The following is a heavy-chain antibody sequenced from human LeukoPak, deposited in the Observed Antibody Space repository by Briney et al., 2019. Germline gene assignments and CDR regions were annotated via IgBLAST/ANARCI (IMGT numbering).Heavy chain of an antibody. Sequence: PSETLSLTCAVSGGSISSSNWWSWVRQPPGKGLEWIGEIYHSGSTNYNPSLKSRVTISVDKSKNQFSLKLSSVTAADTAVYYCARDRSSSWYQEGAFDIWGQGTMVTVSS. J-gene: IGHJ3*02. CDR2: IYHSGST. V-gene: IGHV4-4*02. CDR3: ARDRSSSWYQEGAFDI. CDR1: GGSISSSNW. D-gene: IGHD6-13*01.